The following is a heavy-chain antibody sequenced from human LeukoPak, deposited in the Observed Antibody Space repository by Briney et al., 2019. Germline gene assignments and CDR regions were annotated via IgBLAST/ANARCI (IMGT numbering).Heavy chain of an antibody. CDR2: IYASGST. Sequence: PSGTLSLTCTVSGGSISRYYWSWIRQPAGKGLEWIGRIYASGSTNYDPSLKSRVTMTVDTSKNQSSLELSSVTAADAAVYYCARDSYSSSWYFDYWGQGTLVTVSS. J-gene: IGHJ4*02. CDR3: ARDSYSSSWYFDY. V-gene: IGHV4-4*07. D-gene: IGHD6-13*01. CDR1: GGSISRYY.